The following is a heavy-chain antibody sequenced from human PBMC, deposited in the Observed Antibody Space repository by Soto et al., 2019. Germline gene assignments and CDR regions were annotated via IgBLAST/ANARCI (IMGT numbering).Heavy chain of an antibody. J-gene: IGHJ6*02. CDR1: GGSLSPHY. Sequence: SETLSLTCTVSGGSLSPHYWSWIRQPPGKGLEWIGYIYYSGTTKYNPSLKSRVTKSVDTSKNQFSLKLSSVSAAVTAVYYCARHIVGATDGYYYYGMDVWGQGTTVTVSS. D-gene: IGHD1-26*01. CDR2: IYYSGTT. CDR3: ARHIVGATDGYYYYGMDV. V-gene: IGHV4-59*08.